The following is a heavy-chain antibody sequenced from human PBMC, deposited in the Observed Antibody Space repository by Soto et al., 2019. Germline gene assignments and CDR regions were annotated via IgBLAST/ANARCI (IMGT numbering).Heavy chain of an antibody. V-gene: IGHV4-59*01. D-gene: IGHD3-3*02. CDR3: ARGSDPFVVDY. CDR1: GGSISSYY. J-gene: IGHJ4*02. Sequence: SETLSLTCTVSGGSISSYYWSWIRQPPGKGLEWIGYIYYSGSTNYNPSLKSRVPISVDTSKNQFSLKLISVTAADTAVYYCARGSDPFVVDYWGQGTLVTVSS. CDR2: IYYSGST.